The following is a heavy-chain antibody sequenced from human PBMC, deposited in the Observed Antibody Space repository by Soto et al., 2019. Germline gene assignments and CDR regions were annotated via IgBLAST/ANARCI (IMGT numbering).Heavy chain of an antibody. Sequence: EVQLVESGGGLVQPGKSLRLSCAASGFTFDDYAMHWVRQVPGKGLEWVSGLSWNSGTIDYADSVKGRFTISRDNAKNSLHLQMNSLKPEETAFSDCAKAESSGWYYRLDYVGQGTLVTVSS. CDR1: GFTFDDYA. CDR2: LSWNSGTI. D-gene: IGHD6-19*01. J-gene: IGHJ4*02. CDR3: AKAESSGWYYRLDY. V-gene: IGHV3-9*01.